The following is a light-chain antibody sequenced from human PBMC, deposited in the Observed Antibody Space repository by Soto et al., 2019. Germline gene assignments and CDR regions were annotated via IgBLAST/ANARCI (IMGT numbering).Light chain of an antibody. V-gene: IGKV1-5*01. CDR1: QRISGW. J-gene: IGKJ5*01. Sequence: DIRMTQSPSTLSASVGDRVIITCRASQRISGWLAWYQQKPGKAPKLLISDASTLASGVPSRFSGSGSGTDFTFTISSLQPEDIATYYCQQYDNLPPRITFGQGTRLEIK. CDR3: QQYDNLPPRIT. CDR2: DAS.